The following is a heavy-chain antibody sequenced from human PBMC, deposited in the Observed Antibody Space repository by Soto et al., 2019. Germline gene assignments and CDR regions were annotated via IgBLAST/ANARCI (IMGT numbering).Heavy chain of an antibody. V-gene: IGHV3-43*01. CDR1: GFTFDGYM. CDR3: AKEGNGGASLDS. CDR2: ISWDGGSI. Sequence: HPGGSLRLSCEASGFTFDGYMMHWVRQAPGKGLEWISLISWDGGSIDYADSIKGRFTVSRENSKNYLFLDMHSLETGDTAVYYCAKEGNGGASLDSWGQGTLVTVSS. D-gene: IGHD2-21*01. J-gene: IGHJ5*01.